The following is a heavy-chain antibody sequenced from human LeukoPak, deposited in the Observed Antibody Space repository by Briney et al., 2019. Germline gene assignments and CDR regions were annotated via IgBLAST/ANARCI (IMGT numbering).Heavy chain of an antibody. CDR2: INSDGSST. D-gene: IGHD2-15*01. Sequence: GGSLRLSCAASGFTFSHHGMHWVRQAPGKGLEYVSRINSDGSSTNYADSAEGRFTISRDNAKNTLYLQMNSLRAEDTAVYYCARATLGAPDCSGGSCYSYFDYWGQGTLVTVSS. J-gene: IGHJ4*02. CDR1: GFTFSHHG. CDR3: ARATLGAPDCSGGSCYSYFDY. V-gene: IGHV3-74*01.